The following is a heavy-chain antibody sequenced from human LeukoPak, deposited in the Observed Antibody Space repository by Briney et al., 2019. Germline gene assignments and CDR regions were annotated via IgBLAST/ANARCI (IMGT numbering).Heavy chain of an antibody. D-gene: IGHD3-3*01. CDR2: ITSDGSTT. CDR3: VRGARHDFWSGYSPY. Sequence: GRSLRLSCVPSGYTFNNDAMNWVRQAPGKGLEWVAVITSDGSTTDYAESVKGRFSIFRDNSMNTLYLEMNSLRADDTAVYYCVRGARHDFWSGYSPYWGQGMLVTVSS. CDR1: GYTFNNDA. J-gene: IGHJ4*02. V-gene: IGHV3-30*04.